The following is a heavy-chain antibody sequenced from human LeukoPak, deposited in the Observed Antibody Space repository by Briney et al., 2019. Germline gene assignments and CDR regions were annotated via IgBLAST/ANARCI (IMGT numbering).Heavy chain of an antibody. Sequence: SETLSLTCTVSGGSINTFYWSRIRQPAGKGLEWIGRIYTSGSTNYNPSLKSRVTMSVDTSKNQFSLKLSSVTAADTAVYYCVRVLGKTGTTRAFDIWGQGTMVTVSS. J-gene: IGHJ3*02. V-gene: IGHV4-4*07. CDR1: GGSINTFY. CDR3: VRVLGKTGTTRAFDI. D-gene: IGHD1-1*01. CDR2: IYTSGST.